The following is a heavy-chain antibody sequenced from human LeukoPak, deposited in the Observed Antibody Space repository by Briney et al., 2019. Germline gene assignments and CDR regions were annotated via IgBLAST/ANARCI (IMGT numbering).Heavy chain of an antibody. CDR1: GFTFDDYA. J-gene: IGHJ4*02. CDR3: AKDLYAGSWNYFDY. CDR2: ITYNSGSI. V-gene: IGHV3-9*01. Sequence: PGGSLRLSCTGSGFTFDDYALHWVRHAPGKGLEWVSGITYNSGSIGYADSVKGRFTISRDNAKNSLYLEMNSLRVEDTALYYCAKDLYAGSWNYFDYWGQGTLVTVSS. D-gene: IGHD6-13*01.